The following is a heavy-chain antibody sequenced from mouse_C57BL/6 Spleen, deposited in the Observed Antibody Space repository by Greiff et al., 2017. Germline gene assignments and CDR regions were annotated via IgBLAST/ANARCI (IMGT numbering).Heavy chain of an antibody. D-gene: IGHD1-1*01. V-gene: IGHV1-52*01. CDR1: GYTFTSYW. CDR3: AGGTTVGSFDY. Sequence: QVQLQQPGAELVRPGSSVKLSCKASGYTFTSYWMHWVKQRPIQGLEWIGNIDPSDSDTHYNQKFKDKATLTVDKSSSTAYMQLSSLTSEDSAVYYCAGGTTVGSFDYWGQGTTLTVSS. CDR2: IDPSDSDT. J-gene: IGHJ2*01.